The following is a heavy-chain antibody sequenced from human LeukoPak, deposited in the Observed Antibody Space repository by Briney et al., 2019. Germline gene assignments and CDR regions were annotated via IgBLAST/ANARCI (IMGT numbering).Heavy chain of an antibody. D-gene: IGHD3-22*01. J-gene: IGHJ5*02. CDR1: GFTFTNYN. V-gene: IGHV1-2*02. CDR3: ARDEWYYDSSGYHRWFDP. Sequence: ASVKVSCKASGFTFTNYNLHWVRQAPGQRLEWMGIINPNSGGTNYAQKFQGRATMTRDTSISTAYMELSSLRSDDTAVYYCARDEWYYDSSGYHRWFDPWGQGSLVTVS. CDR2: INPNSGGT.